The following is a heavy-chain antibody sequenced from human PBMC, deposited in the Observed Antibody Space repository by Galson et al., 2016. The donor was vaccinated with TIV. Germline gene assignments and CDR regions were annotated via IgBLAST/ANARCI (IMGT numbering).Heavy chain of an antibody. J-gene: IGHJ5*02. CDR1: GVTFSYFA. CDR3: ARGRGIYESSGYFLFDH. V-gene: IGHV1-69*13. D-gene: IGHD3-22*01. Sequence: SVKVSCRASGVTFSYFAFSWVRQAPGQGLEWMGGIVPMFGTTNYAQKFQGRVTISADESTTTAYLELSSLRSEDTAVYYCARGRGIYESSGYFLFDHWGQGTLVTVSS. CDR2: IVPMFGTT.